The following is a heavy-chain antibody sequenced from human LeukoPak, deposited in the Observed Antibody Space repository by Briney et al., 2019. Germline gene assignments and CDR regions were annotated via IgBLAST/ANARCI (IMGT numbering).Heavy chain of an antibody. CDR3: AKDRGSYYESLDWFDP. CDR1: GFTFSSYA. CDR2: ISGSGGST. Sequence: GGSLRLSCAASGFTFSSYAMSWVRQAPGKGLEWVSAISGSGGSTYYADSVKGRSTISRDNSKNTLYLQMNSLRAEDTAVYYCAKDRGSYYESLDWFDPWGQGTLVTVSS. V-gene: IGHV3-23*01. J-gene: IGHJ5*02. D-gene: IGHD1-26*01.